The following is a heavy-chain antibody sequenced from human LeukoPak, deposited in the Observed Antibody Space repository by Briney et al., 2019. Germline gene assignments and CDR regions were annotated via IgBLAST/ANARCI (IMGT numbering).Heavy chain of an antibody. J-gene: IGHJ3*02. CDR1: GFTFSSYA. Sequence: PGGSLRLSCAASGFTFSSYAMHWVRQAPGKGLEWVAVISYDGSNKYYADSVKGQFTISRDNSKNTLYLQMNSLRAEDTAVYYCARCSLPGGSGAFDIWGQGTMVTVSS. CDR3: ARCSLPGGSGAFDI. CDR2: ISYDGSNK. D-gene: IGHD3-10*01. V-gene: IGHV3-30-3*01.